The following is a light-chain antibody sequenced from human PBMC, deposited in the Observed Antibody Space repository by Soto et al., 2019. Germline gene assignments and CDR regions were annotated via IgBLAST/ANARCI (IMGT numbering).Light chain of an antibody. V-gene: IGKV1-5*03. CDR2: KAS. CDR1: QYISSW. J-gene: IGKJ1*01. CDR3: QQYNSQRT. Sequence: DIQMTQSPSTLSASVGDRVTITCRASQYISSWLAWYQQKPGKAPKLLIYKASILESGVPSRFSGSGSGTESTLTSSSLQPDDFATYYCQQYNSQRTFGQGTKVEIK.